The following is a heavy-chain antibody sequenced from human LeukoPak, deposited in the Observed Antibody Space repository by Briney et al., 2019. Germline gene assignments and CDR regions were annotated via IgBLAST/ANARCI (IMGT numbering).Heavy chain of an antibody. CDR3: ARLISPHDSDKCYLGWFDP. V-gene: IGHV5-51*01. Sequence: GEPLKIPCKGSGYTFTNYWIGWVRQMSGKGLEWMGVINPGDSDTRYSPSFQGQATISVDKSITTASLHWSSLNASDTGIYYGARLISPHDSDKCYLGWFDPWGQGTLVTVSS. D-gene: IGHD4/OR15-4a*01. J-gene: IGHJ5*02. CDR1: GYTFTNYW. CDR2: INPGDSDT.